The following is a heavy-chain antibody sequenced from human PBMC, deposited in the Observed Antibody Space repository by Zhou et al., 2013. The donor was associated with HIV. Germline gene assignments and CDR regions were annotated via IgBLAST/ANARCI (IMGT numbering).Heavy chain of an antibody. Sequence: QVQLVQSGAEVRKPGSSVKVSCKASGGTFSSYAISWVRQAPGQGLEWMGRIIPILGIANYAQKFQGRVTITADKSTSTAYMELSSLRSEDTAVYYCARAQRADFWSGSDDWYFDYWGQGTLVTVSS. D-gene: IGHD3-3*01. V-gene: IGHV1-69*04. CDR3: ARAQRADFWSGSDDWYFDY. CDR1: GGTFSSYA. CDR2: IIPILGIA. J-gene: IGHJ4*02.